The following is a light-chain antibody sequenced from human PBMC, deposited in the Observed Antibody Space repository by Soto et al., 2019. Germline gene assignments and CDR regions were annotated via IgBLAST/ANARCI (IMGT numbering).Light chain of an antibody. Sequence: EIVLTQSPGTLSLSPGERVTLSCRASQSVSSSYLAWYQQRPGQAPRLLIYGASNRATGIPDRFSGSGSGTGFTLTISRLEPEDFAVYFCQQYGNSPLTFGGGTKVDIK. CDR3: QQYGNSPLT. V-gene: IGKV3-20*01. CDR1: QSVSSSY. J-gene: IGKJ4*01. CDR2: GAS.